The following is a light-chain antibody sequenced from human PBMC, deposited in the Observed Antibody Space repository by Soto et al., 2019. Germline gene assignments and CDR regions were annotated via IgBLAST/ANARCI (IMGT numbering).Light chain of an antibody. V-gene: IGLV1-40*01. CDR2: GNN. CDR3: QSYDSRLTAYV. Sequence: QSVLTQPPSVSGAPGQRVTISCTGRSSSIGAGYDVHWYHQLPGAAPKLLVSGNNNRPSGVPDRFSASKSGTSASLAITGLQTEDEAQYYCQSYDSRLTAYVFGTGTKVTVL. CDR1: SSSIGAGYD. J-gene: IGLJ1*01.